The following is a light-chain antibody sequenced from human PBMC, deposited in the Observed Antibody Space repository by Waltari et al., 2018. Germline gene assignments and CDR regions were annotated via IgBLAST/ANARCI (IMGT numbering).Light chain of an antibody. CDR1: ALSKPY. CDR2: KDS. Sequence: SFELTQPPSLSASPEQTARTTCPGDALSKPYAHWHQTRPGLAPVLVIYKDSERPSGIPERFSGSSSGTTVTLTIRGVQAEDEADYYCQSADSSGSVVFGGGTKLTVL. J-gene: IGLJ2*01. CDR3: QSADSSGSVV. V-gene: IGLV3-25*03.